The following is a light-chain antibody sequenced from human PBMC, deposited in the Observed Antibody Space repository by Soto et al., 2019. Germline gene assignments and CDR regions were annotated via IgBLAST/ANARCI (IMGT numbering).Light chain of an antibody. J-gene: IGKJ4*01. V-gene: IGKV3-20*01. CDR1: QTVSSWF. CDR2: GAL. Sequence: DIVLTQSPGTLSLSPGERATLSCRASQTVSSWFLAWYEQKPGQAPSLLIYGALSRATGIPDRFSGSGSGTDFTLTISRLEPEDFALYYCQQYATSPLTFGGGTKVDI. CDR3: QQYATSPLT.